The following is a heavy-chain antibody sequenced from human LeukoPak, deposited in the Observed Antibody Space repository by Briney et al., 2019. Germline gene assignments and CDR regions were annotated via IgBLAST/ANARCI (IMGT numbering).Heavy chain of an antibody. CDR1: GASISNSFYY. CDR2: IYYSGST. V-gene: IGHV4-39*07. Sequence: SETLSLTCTVSGASISNSFYYWGWIRQPPGKGLEWIGYIYYSGSTYYNPSLKSRVTISVDTSKNQFSLKLSSVTAADTAVYYCARDRNYYDSSGYVAYYYYMDVWGKGTTVTVSS. CDR3: ARDRNYYDSSGYVAYYYYMDV. D-gene: IGHD3-22*01. J-gene: IGHJ6*03.